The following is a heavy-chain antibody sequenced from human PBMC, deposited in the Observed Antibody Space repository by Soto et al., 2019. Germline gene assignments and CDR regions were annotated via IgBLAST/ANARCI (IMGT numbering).Heavy chain of an antibody. CDR1: VGSFSGYY. CDR2: INHSGST. CDR3: ARKRITIFGVVIIDWFDP. Sequence: SVTLSLTCAVYVGSFSGYYWSWIRQPPGKALEWIGEINHSGSTNYNPSLKSRVTISVDTSKNQFSLKLSSVTAADTAVFYFARKRITIFGVVIIDWFDPCGQGTLVTVSS. D-gene: IGHD3-3*01. J-gene: IGHJ5*02. V-gene: IGHV4-34*01.